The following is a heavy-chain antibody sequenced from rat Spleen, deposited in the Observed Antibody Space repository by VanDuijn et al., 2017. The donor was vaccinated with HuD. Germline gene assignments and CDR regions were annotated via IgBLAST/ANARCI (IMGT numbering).Heavy chain of an antibody. CDR1: GFSLTRYN. CDR3: ARDYYTDGYFDY. Sequence: QVQLMESGPGLVQPSETLSLTCTVSGFSLTRYNVHWFRQPPGKGLEWMGIMWSGGTTDYNSALKSRLSISRETSKNQVFLKMNSLQSEDTTTYYCARDYYTDGYFDYWGQGVMVTVSS. J-gene: IGHJ2*01. V-gene: IGHV2-45*01. D-gene: IGHD1-1*01. CDR2: MWSGGTT.